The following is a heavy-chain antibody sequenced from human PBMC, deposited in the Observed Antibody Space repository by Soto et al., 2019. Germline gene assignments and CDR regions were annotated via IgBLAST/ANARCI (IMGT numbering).Heavy chain of an antibody. CDR3: ARVVMTTVPVSFYYGLDV. Sequence: QVQLVQSGAEVRKPGSSVTVSCKASGGTFSTYGITWVRQAPGQGLEWMGNIIPLIGTANYAQRFRGRVTIHADESTNTAYMQLTRLRSEATAVYYCARVVMTTVPVSFYYGLDVWGQVTTVAVAS. CDR1: GGTFSTYG. CDR2: IIPLIGTA. J-gene: IGHJ6*01. V-gene: IGHV1-69*18. D-gene: IGHD4-4*01.